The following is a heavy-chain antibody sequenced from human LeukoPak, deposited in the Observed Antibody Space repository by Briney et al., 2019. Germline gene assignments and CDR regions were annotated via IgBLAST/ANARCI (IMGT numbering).Heavy chain of an antibody. Sequence: SETLSLTCAVSGYSISSDYYWGWIRQPPGKWLEWIGGIYHSGSTYYNPSLKSRVTISVDTSKSQFSLNLSSVTAADTAVYYCARVGGRITVFGVIGPHFDYWGQGTLVTVSS. D-gene: IGHD3-3*01. J-gene: IGHJ4*02. V-gene: IGHV4-38-2*01. CDR3: ARVGGRITVFGVIGPHFDY. CDR2: IYHSGST. CDR1: GYSISSDYY.